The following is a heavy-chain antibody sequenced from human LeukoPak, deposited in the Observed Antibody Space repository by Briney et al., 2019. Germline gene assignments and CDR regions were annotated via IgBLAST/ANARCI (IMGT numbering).Heavy chain of an antibody. CDR2: IYPIIGNT. CDR3: VRGLRDSRGREYFQD. CDR1: VYTFTTYN. D-gene: IGHD3-22*01. V-gene: IGHV1-8*01. Sequence: GASVRDSRMPSVYTFTTYNIHTVRPGTGQGVGWVGWIYPIIGNTHYTQKLRGRVTMTTNTSISTAYMELSSLRSEDTAVDYCVRGLRDSRGREYFQDWGQGTLVTVSS. J-gene: IGHJ1*01.